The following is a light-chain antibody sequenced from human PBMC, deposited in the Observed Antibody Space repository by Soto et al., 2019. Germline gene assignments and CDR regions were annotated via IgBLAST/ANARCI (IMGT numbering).Light chain of an antibody. Sequence: EIVLTQSPATLSLSPGERATLSCRASQSISSNLAWYQQKPGQAPRLLIYGASNRATGIPARFSGSGSGTDFTITISSLAPEDFAVYYCQQRITWPLTFGGGTKVEIK. CDR1: QSISSN. J-gene: IGKJ4*01. V-gene: IGKV3-11*01. CDR2: GAS. CDR3: QQRITWPLT.